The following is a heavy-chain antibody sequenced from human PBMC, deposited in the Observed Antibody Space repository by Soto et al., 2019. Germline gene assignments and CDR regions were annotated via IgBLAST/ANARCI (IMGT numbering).Heavy chain of an antibody. Sequence: SETLSLTCTVSGGSISSGDYYWSWIRQPPGKGLEWIGYIYYSGSTYYNPSLKSRVTISVDTSKNQFSLKLSSVTAADTAVYYCAREYYGSGSSRGMDVWGHGTTVTVSS. J-gene: IGHJ6*02. D-gene: IGHD3-10*01. CDR3: AREYYGSGSSRGMDV. CDR2: IYYSGST. CDR1: GGSISSGDYY. V-gene: IGHV4-30-4*01.